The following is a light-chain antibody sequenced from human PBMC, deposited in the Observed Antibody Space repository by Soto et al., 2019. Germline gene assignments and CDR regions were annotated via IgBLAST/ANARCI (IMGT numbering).Light chain of an antibody. CDR1: QSVLYSSNNKNY. CDR2: WAS. CDR3: QQYYSTPLT. V-gene: IGKV4-1*01. Sequence: DIVMTQSPDSLAVSLGERATINCKSSQSVLYSSNNKNYLVWYQQKPGQPPKLLIYWASTRESGVPDRFSGSGPGPDFTLTISSLQAEDVAVYYCQQYYSTPLTFGGGTKVDIK. J-gene: IGKJ4*01.